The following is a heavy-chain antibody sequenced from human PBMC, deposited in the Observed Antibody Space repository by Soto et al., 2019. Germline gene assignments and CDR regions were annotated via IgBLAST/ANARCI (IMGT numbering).Heavy chain of an antibody. D-gene: IGHD4-4*01. CDR2: INAGNGNT. V-gene: IGHV1-3*01. Sequence: ASVKVSCKASGGTFSSYAMHWVRQAPGQRLEWMGWINAGNGNTKYSQKFQGRVTITRDTSASTAYMELSSLRSEDTAVYYCARSEYSNYDWFDPWGQGTLVTVSS. CDR1: GGTFSSYA. CDR3: ARSEYSNYDWFDP. J-gene: IGHJ5*02.